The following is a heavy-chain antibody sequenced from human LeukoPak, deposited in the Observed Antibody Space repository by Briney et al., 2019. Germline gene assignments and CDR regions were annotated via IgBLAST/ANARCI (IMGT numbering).Heavy chain of an antibody. J-gene: IGHJ4*02. CDR3: ARGGIQLWFSY. V-gene: IGHV4-39*07. CDR2: IFYSGST. Sequence: PSETLSLTCTVSGGSISTSNYYWGWIRQPPGKGLEWIGNIFYSGSTYYSPSLRSRVTISLDTSRNQFSLKLNSVTAADTAVYYCARGGIQLWFSYWGQGTLVTVSS. CDR1: GGSISTSNYY. D-gene: IGHD5-18*01.